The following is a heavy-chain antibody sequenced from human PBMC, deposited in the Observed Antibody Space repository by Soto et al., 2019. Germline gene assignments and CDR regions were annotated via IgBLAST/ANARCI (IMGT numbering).Heavy chain of an antibody. CDR1: GFTFSSYG. J-gene: IGHJ2*01. V-gene: IGHV3-33*01. Sequence: QVQLVESGGGVVQPGRSLRLSCATSGFTFSSYGMHWVRQGPGKGLEWVAVIWYDGTNKYYADSVNGRFTISRDDSKNTLHLQMNTLRAEDTAVYYCARGPMTKVTPWGDWYFELLGRGTLVTVS. CDR3: ARGPMTKVTPWGDWYFEL. D-gene: IGHD4-17*01. CDR2: IWYDGTNK.